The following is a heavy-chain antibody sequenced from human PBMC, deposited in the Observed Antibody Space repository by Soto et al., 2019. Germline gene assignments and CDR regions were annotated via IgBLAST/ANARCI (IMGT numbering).Heavy chain of an antibody. Sequence: PGGSLRLSCAASGFTFSDHYMDWVRQAPGKGLEWVGRTRNKANSYTTEYAASVKGRFTISRDDSKNSLYLQMNSLKTEDTAVHYCARVMVRGVSPYYYYYYGMDVWGQGTTVTVSS. V-gene: IGHV3-72*01. J-gene: IGHJ6*02. CDR3: ARVMVRGVSPYYYYYYGMDV. CDR2: TRNKANSYTT. D-gene: IGHD3-10*01. CDR1: GFTFSDHY.